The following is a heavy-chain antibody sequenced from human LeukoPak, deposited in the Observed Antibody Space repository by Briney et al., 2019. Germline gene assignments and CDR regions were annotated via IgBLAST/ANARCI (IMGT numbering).Heavy chain of an antibody. V-gene: IGHV4-39*01. CDR3: AGGSGSYYLDNWFDP. CDR2: IYYSGST. CDR1: GGSISSSSYY. J-gene: IGHJ5*02. Sequence: SETLSLTCTVSGGSISSSSYYWGWIRQPPGKGLEWIGSIYYSGSTYYNPSLKSRVTISVDTSKNQFSLKLSSVTAADTAVYYCAGGSGSYYLDNWFDPWGQGTLVTVSS. D-gene: IGHD3-10*01.